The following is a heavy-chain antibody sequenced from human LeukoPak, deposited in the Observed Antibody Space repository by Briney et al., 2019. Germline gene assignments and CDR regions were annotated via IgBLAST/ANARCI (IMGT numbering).Heavy chain of an antibody. CDR2: ISYDGSNK. D-gene: IGHD3-3*01. CDR3: ARDNTIFGVAAAYYFDY. J-gene: IGHJ4*02. V-gene: IGHV3-30*03. CDR1: GFTFSSYG. Sequence: PGGSLRLSCAASGFTFSSYGMHWVRQAPGKGLEWVAVISYDGSNKYYADSVKGRFTISRDNSKNTLYLQMNSLRAEDTAVYYCARDNTIFGVAAAYYFDYWGQGTLVTVSS.